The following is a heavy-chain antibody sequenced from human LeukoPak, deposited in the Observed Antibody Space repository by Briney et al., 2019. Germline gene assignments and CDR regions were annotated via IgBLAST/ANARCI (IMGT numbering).Heavy chain of an antibody. Sequence: SVKVSCKASGGTFSSYAISWVRQAPGQGLEWMGGIIPIFGTANYAQKFQGRVTITADESTSTAYRELSSLRSEDTAVYYCAKSAGYSSSWSTGIIDYWGQGTLVTVSS. CDR3: AKSAGYSSSWSTGIIDY. J-gene: IGHJ4*02. CDR2: IIPIFGTA. CDR1: GGTFSSYA. D-gene: IGHD6-13*01. V-gene: IGHV1-69*13.